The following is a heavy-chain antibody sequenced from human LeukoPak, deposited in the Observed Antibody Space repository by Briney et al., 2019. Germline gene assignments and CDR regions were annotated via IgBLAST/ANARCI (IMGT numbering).Heavy chain of an antibody. CDR2: IIPIFGTA. J-gene: IGHJ3*02. V-gene: IGHV1-69*13. D-gene: IGHD5-18*01. CDR3: ARYVDTAMVTVWGAFDI. CDR1: GGTFSSYA. Sequence: SVKVSCRASGGTFSSYAISWVRQAPGQGLEWMGGIIPIFGTANYAQKFQGRVTITADESTSTAYMELSSLRSEDTAVYYCARYVDTAMVTVWGAFDIWGQGTMVTVSS.